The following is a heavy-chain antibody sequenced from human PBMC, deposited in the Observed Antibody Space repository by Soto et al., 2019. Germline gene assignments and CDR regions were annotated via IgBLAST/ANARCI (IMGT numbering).Heavy chain of an antibody. CDR2: IYYSGST. D-gene: IGHD5-12*01. J-gene: IGHJ6*03. Sequence: PSETLSLTCTVSGGSISSGGYYWSWIRQHPGKGLEWIGDIYYSGSTYYNPSLKSRVTISVDTSKNQFSLKLSSVTAADTAVYYCARSGGWLRLSYYYYYMDVWGKGTTVTVSS. V-gene: IGHV4-31*03. CDR3: ARSGGWLRLSYYYYYMDV. CDR1: GGSISSGGYY.